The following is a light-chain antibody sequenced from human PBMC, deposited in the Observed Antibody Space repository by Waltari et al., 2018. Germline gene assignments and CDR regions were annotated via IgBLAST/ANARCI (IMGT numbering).Light chain of an antibody. J-gene: IGLJ3*02. Sequence: QSALTQPASVSGSPGQSITISCTGASSDVGRYNLVFWFQQHPGKAPKLMIYEVTKRPSGVSNRFSGSKSGNTASLTISGLQAEDEADYFCCSYAGMSTWVFGAGTKLAVL. CDR2: EVT. V-gene: IGLV2-23*02. CDR3: CSYAGMSTWV. CDR1: SSDVGRYNL.